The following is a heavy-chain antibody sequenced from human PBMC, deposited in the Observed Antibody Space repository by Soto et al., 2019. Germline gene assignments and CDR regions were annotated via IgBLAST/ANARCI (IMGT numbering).Heavy chain of an antibody. Sequence: GGLLRLSCAASGFIASNYVMRWVRQAPGKGLEGVARFCGSGGATFYAASVKGRFTIARDRSKNTIYLQLDRLSGDDTAGCCFAKAVGDYWDRGTMVTVSS. D-gene: IGHD1-26*01. CDR1: GFIASNYV. J-gene: IGHJ4*02. V-gene: IGHV3-23*01. CDR3: AKAVGDY. CDR2: FCGSGGAT.